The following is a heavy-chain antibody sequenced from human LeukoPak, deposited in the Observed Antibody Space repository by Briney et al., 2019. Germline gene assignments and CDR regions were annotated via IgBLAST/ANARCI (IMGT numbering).Heavy chain of an antibody. CDR2: ISGSGGST. V-gene: IGHV3-23*01. CDR1: GFTFSSYA. J-gene: IGHJ4*02. CDR3: AREGQLAPKFDY. D-gene: IGHD6-6*01. Sequence: QPGGSLRLSCAASGFTFSSYAMSWVRQAPGKGLEWVSAISGSGGSTYYADSVKGRFTISRDNSKNTLYLQMNSLRAEGTAVYYCAREGQLAPKFDYWGQGTLVTVSS.